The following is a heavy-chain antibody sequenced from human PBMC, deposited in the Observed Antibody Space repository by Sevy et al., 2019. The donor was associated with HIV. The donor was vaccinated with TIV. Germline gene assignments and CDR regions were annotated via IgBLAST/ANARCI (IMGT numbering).Heavy chain of an antibody. V-gene: IGHV3-7*01. CDR2: IKQDGSEK. J-gene: IGHJ4*02. Sequence: GGSLRLSCAAEGFTFRSYWMSWVRQAPGKGLEWVANIKQDGSEKYYVDSVKGRFTISRDNAKNSLYMQRNSLRAEDTAVYYCASGGYYDSSAFDYWGQGTLVTVSS. D-gene: IGHD3-22*01. CDR3: ASGGYYDSSAFDY. CDR1: GFTFRSYW.